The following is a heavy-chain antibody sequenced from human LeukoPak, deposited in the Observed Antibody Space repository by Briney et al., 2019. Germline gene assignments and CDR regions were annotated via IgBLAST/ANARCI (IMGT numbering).Heavy chain of an antibody. CDR1: GYSFTTYR. J-gene: IGHJ6*02. V-gene: IGHV5-51*01. CDR3: ARYYYYGMDV. Sequence: GESLKISCKGSGYSFTTYRICWVRQMPGKLLELMWIIYPGDSDSRYSPSFQGQVTISADKSISTAYLQWSSLKASDTAMYYCARYYYYGMDVWGQGTTVTVSS. CDR2: IYPGDSDS.